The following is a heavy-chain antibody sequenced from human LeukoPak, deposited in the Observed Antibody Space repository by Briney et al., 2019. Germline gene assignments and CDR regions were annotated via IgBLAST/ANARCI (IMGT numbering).Heavy chain of an antibody. CDR1: GFTFFNYA. CDR3: ARAGSGWFYFDY. D-gene: IGHD6-19*01. CDR2: ISTNGGST. Sequence: GGSLRLSCAASGFTFFNYAMHWVRQAPGKGLESVSAISTNGGSTYYADSVKGRFTISRDNSKNTLYLQMGSLRAEDMAVYYCARAGSGWFYFDYWGQGTLVTASS. J-gene: IGHJ4*02. V-gene: IGHV3-64*02.